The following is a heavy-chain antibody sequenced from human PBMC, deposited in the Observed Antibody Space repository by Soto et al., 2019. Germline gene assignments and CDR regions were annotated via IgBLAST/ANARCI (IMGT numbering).Heavy chain of an antibody. Sequence: QVQLQESGPGLVKPSQTLSLTCTVSGGSISSGGYYWSWIRQHPGKGLEWIGYINYSGSTYYNPSLKSRVTXXVXTXKNQFSLKLSSVTAADTAVYYCARSIDYGDYVSLGYWGQGTLVTVSS. CDR3: ARSIDYGDYVSLGY. V-gene: IGHV4-31*03. CDR1: GGSISSGGYY. J-gene: IGHJ4*02. CDR2: INYSGST. D-gene: IGHD4-17*01.